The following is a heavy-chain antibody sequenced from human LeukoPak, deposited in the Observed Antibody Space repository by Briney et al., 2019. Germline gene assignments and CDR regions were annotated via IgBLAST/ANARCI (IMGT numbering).Heavy chain of an antibody. D-gene: IGHD3-3*01. Sequence: WGVLRLSCAASGFTFSNYWMHWVRQVPGKGLVWVSRINDDGSFTTYADSVKGRFTISRDNSKNTLYLQMNSLRAEDTAVYYCAKAGLRFLEWLSLEGFDYWGQGTLVTVSS. V-gene: IGHV3-74*01. CDR1: GFTFSNYW. J-gene: IGHJ4*02. CDR3: AKAGLRFLEWLSLEGFDY. CDR2: INDDGSFT.